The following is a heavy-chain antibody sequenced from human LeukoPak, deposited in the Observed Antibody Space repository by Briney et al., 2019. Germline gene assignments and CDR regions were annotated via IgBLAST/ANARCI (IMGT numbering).Heavy chain of an antibody. Sequence: GASVKVSCKASGYTFTSYDINWVRQATGQGLEWMGWMNPNSGNTGYAQKFQGRVTITRNTSISTAHMELSSLRSEDTAVYYCARSTTVTVGYYYYYYMDVWGKGTTVTVSS. D-gene: IGHD4-17*01. V-gene: IGHV1-8*03. CDR1: GYTFTSYD. CDR3: ARSTTVTVGYYYYYYMDV. J-gene: IGHJ6*03. CDR2: MNPNSGNT.